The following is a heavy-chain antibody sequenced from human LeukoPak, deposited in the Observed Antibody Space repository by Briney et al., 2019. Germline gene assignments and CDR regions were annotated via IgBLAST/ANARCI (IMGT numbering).Heavy chain of an antibody. CDR3: ARTVYSSSFPDY. CDR1: GGSISSSSYY. J-gene: IGHJ4*01. V-gene: IGHV4-39*01. Sequence: SETLSLTCTVSGGSISSSSYYWGWIRQPPGKGLEWIGSIYYSGSTYYNPSLKSRVTISVDTSKNQFSLKLSSVTAADTAVYYCARTVYSSSFPDYWGQEPWSPSPQ. CDR2: IYYSGST. D-gene: IGHD6-6*01.